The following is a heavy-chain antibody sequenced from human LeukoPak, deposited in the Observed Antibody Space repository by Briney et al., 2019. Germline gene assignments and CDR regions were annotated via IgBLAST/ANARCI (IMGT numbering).Heavy chain of an antibody. J-gene: IGHJ4*02. CDR2: IYYTGST. CDR3: ARSHDFWSGYS. CDR1: GGSVSVSSGSYY. Sequence: PSETLSLTCTVSGGSVSVSSGSYYWSWIRQPPGKGLEWIGYIYYTGSTNYNPCLKSRVTISSDTSNNQFSLKLSSVTAADTAVYYCARSHDFWSGYSWGQGTLVTVSS. V-gene: IGHV4-61*01. D-gene: IGHD3-3*01.